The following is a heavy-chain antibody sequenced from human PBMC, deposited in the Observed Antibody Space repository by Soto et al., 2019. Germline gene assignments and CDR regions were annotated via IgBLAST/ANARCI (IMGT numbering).Heavy chain of an antibody. Sequence: LSLTCTVSGGSISSGGYYWSWIRQHPGKGLEWIGYIYYSGSTYYNPSLKSRVTISVDTSKNQFSLKLSSVTAADTAVYYCARDPGYCSGGSCYPIDAFDIWGQGTMVTVSS. CDR3: ARDPGYCSGGSCYPIDAFDI. D-gene: IGHD2-15*01. CDR1: GGSISSGGYY. V-gene: IGHV4-31*03. CDR2: IYYSGST. J-gene: IGHJ3*02.